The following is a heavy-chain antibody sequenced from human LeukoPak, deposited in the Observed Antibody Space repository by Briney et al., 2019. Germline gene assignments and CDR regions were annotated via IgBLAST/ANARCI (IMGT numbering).Heavy chain of an antibody. CDR1: GYSFTNYW. CDR2: IHPGHSGI. V-gene: IGHV5-51*01. D-gene: IGHD3-10*01. CDR3: ARAMEMADYYGSGSYPGGFDP. Sequence: GESLKISCKASGYSFTNYWIGWVRQMPGKGLEWMGIIHPGHSGIRYSPSFEGQVTISADKSITTAYLQWSSLKASDTAMYYCARAMEMADYYGSGSYPGGFDPWGQGTLVTVSS. J-gene: IGHJ5*02.